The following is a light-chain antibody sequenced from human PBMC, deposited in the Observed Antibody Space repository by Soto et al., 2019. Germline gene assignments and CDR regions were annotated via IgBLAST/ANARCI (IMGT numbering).Light chain of an antibody. CDR2: DAS. Sequence: DIQMTQFPSTLSAFVGDRVTITCRASQRISAWLAWYQQKPGKAPNLLIHDASSLETGVPSRFSGSGSGTEFTLTIGSLQPEDFATYYCQQYNSYPYTFGQGTTLEIK. CDR3: QQYNSYPYT. V-gene: IGKV1-5*01. J-gene: IGKJ2*01. CDR1: QRISAW.